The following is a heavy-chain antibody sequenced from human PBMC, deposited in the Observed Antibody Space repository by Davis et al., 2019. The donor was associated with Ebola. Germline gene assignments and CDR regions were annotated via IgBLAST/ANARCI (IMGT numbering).Heavy chain of an antibody. CDR1: GFTFSSYN. CDR3: ARGPSVVAGFDF. D-gene: IGHD6-19*01. V-gene: IGHV3-21*01. Sequence: PGGSLRLSCAAPGFTFSSYNMNWVRQAPGKGLEWVSSISSGSTYIYYADSVKGRFTISRDNAKNSLYLQMNSLRADDTAVYYCARGPSVVAGFDFWGQGTLVTVSS. CDR2: ISSGSTYI. J-gene: IGHJ4*02.